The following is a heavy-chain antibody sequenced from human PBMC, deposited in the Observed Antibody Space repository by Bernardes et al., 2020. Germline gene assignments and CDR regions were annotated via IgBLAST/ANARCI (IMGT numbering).Heavy chain of an antibody. Sequence: GGSLRLSCAASGFTFSSYAMSWVRQAPGQGLEWVSAISGSGGSTYYADSVKGRFTISRDNSKNTLYLQMNSLRAEDTAVYYCAKEGYYDILTGYSYYYYYYMDVWGKGTTVTVSS. CDR3: AKEGYYDILTGYSYYYYYYMDV. D-gene: IGHD3-9*01. J-gene: IGHJ6*03. CDR2: ISGSGGST. V-gene: IGHV3-23*01. CDR1: GFTFSSYA.